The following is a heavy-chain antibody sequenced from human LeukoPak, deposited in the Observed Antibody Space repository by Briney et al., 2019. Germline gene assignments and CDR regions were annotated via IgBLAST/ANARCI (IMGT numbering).Heavy chain of an antibody. CDR2: ISGGGGSA. Sequence: GGSLRLSCAASGFTFSSYAMSWVRQAPGKGLEWVAAISGGGGSAYYADSVKGRFTISRDNSKNTLYLQMNSLRAEDTAVYYCAKGITMVRGVIIIYYYYGMDVWGQGTTVTVSS. V-gene: IGHV3-23*01. CDR3: AKGITMVRGVIIIYYYYGMDV. CDR1: GFTFSSYA. J-gene: IGHJ6*02. D-gene: IGHD3-10*01.